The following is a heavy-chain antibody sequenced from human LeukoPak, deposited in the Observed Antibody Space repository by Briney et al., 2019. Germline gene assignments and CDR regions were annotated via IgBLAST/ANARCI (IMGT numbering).Heavy chain of an antibody. CDR2: IRSRAYGGTT. J-gene: IGHJ4*02. CDR1: GFTFGDSA. CDR3: ARDSPWFDY. V-gene: IGHV3-49*04. Sequence: GGSLRLFCTASGFTFGDSAMSWVRQAPGKGLEWVGFIRSRAYGGTTEYAASVKGRFTISRDNSKSIAYLQMNSLKTEDTAVYYCARDSPWFDYWGQGTLVTVSS.